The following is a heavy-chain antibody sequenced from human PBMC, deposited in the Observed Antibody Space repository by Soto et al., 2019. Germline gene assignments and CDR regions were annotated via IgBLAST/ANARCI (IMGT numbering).Heavy chain of an antibody. D-gene: IGHD3-9*01. Sequence: SETLSLTCTVSGGSISSSSYYWGWIRQPPGKGLEWIGSIYYSGSTYYNPSLKSRVTISVDTSKNQFSLKLSSVTAADTAVYYCARRGAYYDILTGHSDYWGQGTLVTVSS. V-gene: IGHV4-39*01. CDR3: ARRGAYYDILTGHSDY. CDR2: IYYSGST. J-gene: IGHJ4*02. CDR1: GGSISSSSYY.